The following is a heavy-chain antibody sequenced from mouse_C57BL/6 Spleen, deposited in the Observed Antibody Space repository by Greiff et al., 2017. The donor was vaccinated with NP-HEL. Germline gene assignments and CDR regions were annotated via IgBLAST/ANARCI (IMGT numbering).Heavy chain of an antibody. J-gene: IGHJ1*03. V-gene: IGHV1-26*01. CDR2: INPNNGGT. Sequence: EVQLQQSGPELVKPGASVKISCKASGYTFTDYYMNWVKQSHGKSLEWIGDINPNNGGTSYNQKFKGKAKLTVDKASSTAYMELRSLTSEDSAVYYCARKGIYYGNWEYFDVWGTGTTVTVSS. D-gene: IGHD2-1*01. CDR1: GYTFTDYY. CDR3: ARKGIYYGNWEYFDV.